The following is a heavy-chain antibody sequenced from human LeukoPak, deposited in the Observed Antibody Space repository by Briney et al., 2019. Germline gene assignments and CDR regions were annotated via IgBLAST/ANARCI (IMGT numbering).Heavy chain of an antibody. CDR2: INPNSGGT. CDR1: GYTFTGYY. J-gene: IGHJ4*02. D-gene: IGHD3-16*01. Sequence: ASVKVSCKASGYTFTGYYMHWVRQAPGHGLEWMGWINPNSGGTNYAQKFQGRVTMTRDTSISTAYMELSRLRSDDTAVYYCARDQEEIRSTFDYWGQGTLVTVSS. CDR3: ARDQEEIRSTFDY. V-gene: IGHV1-2*02.